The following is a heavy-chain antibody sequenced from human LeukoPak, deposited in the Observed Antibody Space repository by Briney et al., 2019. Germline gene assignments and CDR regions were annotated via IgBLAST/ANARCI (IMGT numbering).Heavy chain of an antibody. CDR2: ISAYNGNT. CDR1: GYTFTTYG. CDR3: ARGTGDPPDL. V-gene: IGHV1-18*01. Sequence: GASVKVSCKASGYTFTTYGISWVRQAPGQGLEWMGWISAYNGNTNYAQKFQGRVTMTRDTSTSTVYMELSSLRSEDTAVYYCARGTGDPPDLWGQGTLVTVSS. D-gene: IGHD2-21*02. J-gene: IGHJ5*02.